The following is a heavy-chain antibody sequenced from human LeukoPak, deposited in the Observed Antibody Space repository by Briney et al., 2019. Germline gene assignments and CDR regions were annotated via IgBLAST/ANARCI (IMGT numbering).Heavy chain of an antibody. J-gene: IGHJ5*02. CDR1: GFTFSSYA. Sequence: GGSLRLSCAASGFTFSSYAMSWVRQAPGKGLEWVSAISGSGGSTHYADSVKGRFTISRDNSKNTLYLQMNSLRAEDTAVYYCARVVAGNWFDPWGQGTLVTVSS. CDR2: ISGSGGST. D-gene: IGHD6-19*01. V-gene: IGHV3-23*01. CDR3: ARVVAGNWFDP.